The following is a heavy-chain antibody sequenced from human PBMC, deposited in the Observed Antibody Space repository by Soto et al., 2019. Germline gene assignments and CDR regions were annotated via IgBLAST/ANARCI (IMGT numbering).Heavy chain of an antibody. CDR2: ISGSGGSA. Sequence: PGGSRRLSCAASGFSFSNYAMNWVGQAPGKGLEWVSVISGSGGSASYADSVQGRFTISRDNSNNTLYLQMNSLRAEDTAIYSCVREASGWYSRGSFDFWGRGTMVTVSS. J-gene: IGHJ3*01. CDR3: VREASGWYSRGSFDF. V-gene: IGHV3-23*01. D-gene: IGHD6-19*01. CDR1: GFSFSNYA.